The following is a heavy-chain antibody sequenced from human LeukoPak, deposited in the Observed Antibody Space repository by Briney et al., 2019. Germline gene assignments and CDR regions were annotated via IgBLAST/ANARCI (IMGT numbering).Heavy chain of an antibody. V-gene: IGHV1-2*02. CDR3: ARDRHLLTLWFGDQAFDY. J-gene: IGHJ4*02. Sequence: ASVKVSCKASGYTFIGYYMHWVRQAPGQGLEWMGWINPNSGGTNYAQKFQGRVTMTRDTSISTAYMELSRLRSDDTAVYYCARDRHLLTLWFGDQAFDYWGQGTLVTVSS. CDR1: GYTFIGYY. D-gene: IGHD3-10*01. CDR2: INPNSGGT.